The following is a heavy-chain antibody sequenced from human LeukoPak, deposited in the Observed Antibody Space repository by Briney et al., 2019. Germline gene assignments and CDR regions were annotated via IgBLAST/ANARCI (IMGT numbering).Heavy chain of an antibody. Sequence: PGGSLRLSCAASGFIFSSYAMHWVRQAPGKGLEWVAVISYDGSTKYYADSVKGRFTISRDNSKNTLYLQMNSLRAEDTAVYYCTRDRLGGGWEFDYWGQGTLVTVSS. J-gene: IGHJ4*02. D-gene: IGHD6-19*01. CDR3: TRDRLGGGWEFDY. CDR1: GFIFSSYA. V-gene: IGHV3-30*04. CDR2: ISYDGSTK.